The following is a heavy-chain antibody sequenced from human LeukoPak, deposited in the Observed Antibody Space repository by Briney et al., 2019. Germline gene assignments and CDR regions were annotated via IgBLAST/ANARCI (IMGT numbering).Heavy chain of an antibody. CDR1: GYSISSGYY. CDR2: IYHSGST. CDR3: ARSSGWYGGDY. Sequence: SETLSLTCTVSGYSISSGYYWGWIRQPPGKGLEWIGSIYHSGSTYYNPSLKSRVTISVDTSKNQFSLKLSSVTAADTAVYYCARSSGWYGGDYWGQGTLVAVSS. V-gene: IGHV4-38-2*02. D-gene: IGHD6-19*01. J-gene: IGHJ4*02.